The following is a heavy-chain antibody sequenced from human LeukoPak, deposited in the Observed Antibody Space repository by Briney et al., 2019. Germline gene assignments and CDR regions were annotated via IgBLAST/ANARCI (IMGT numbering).Heavy chain of an antibody. CDR3: AKDIGPNYDSSGYCMYY. Sequence: PGGSLRLSCAASGFIFDDYAMHWVRQAPGKGLEWVSGISWNSGSIGYADSVKGRFTISRDNAKNSLYLQMNSLRAEDTALYYCAKDIGPNYDSSGYCMYYWGQGTLVTVSS. D-gene: IGHD3-22*01. J-gene: IGHJ4*02. CDR2: ISWNSGSI. V-gene: IGHV3-9*01. CDR1: GFIFDDYA.